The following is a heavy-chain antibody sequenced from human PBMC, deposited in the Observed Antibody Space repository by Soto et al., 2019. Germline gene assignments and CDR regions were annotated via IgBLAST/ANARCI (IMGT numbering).Heavy chain of an antibody. J-gene: IGHJ3*02. CDR2: IYSGGST. CDR1: GFTVSSNY. Sequence: GGSLRLSCAASGFTVSSNYMSWVRQAPGKGMEWVSVIYSGGSTYYADSVKCRFTISRHTSKNTLYLPMNSLRAEDTAVYYCERYIRAYYDGLDAFDIWGQGTMVTVSS. D-gene: IGHD3-3*01. V-gene: IGHV3-66*01. CDR3: ERYIRAYYDGLDAFDI.